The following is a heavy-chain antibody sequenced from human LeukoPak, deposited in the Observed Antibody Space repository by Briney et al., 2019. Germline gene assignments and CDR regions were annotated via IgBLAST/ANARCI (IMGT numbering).Heavy chain of an antibody. CDR2: ISSGGDSR. V-gene: IGHV3-23*01. CDR3: AKDLMNAFDI. Sequence: GGSLTLSCAASGFTFSSYAMSWVRQAPGKGLEWVSGISSGGDSRYYADSVRGRFTISRDNSKNTLYLQMNSLRAEDTAVYYCAKDLMNAFDIWGQGTMVTVSS. D-gene: IGHD2-8*01. CDR1: GFTFSSYA. J-gene: IGHJ3*02.